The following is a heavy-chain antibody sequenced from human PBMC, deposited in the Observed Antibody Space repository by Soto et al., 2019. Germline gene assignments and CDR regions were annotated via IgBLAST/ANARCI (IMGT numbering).Heavy chain of an antibody. CDR3: ARQFGIYRGAGPPFYYYYYGFDA. D-gene: IGHD5-12*01. Sequence: PLETLSLTCTVSGGSISTGGYYWSCIRQHPGKGLEWIGYIYYSGSTYYNPSLKSRVTISVDTSKNQFSLKLSSVTAADTAVYYCARQFGIYRGAGPPFYYYYYGFDAWGQGTTVTVSS. J-gene: IGHJ6*02. CDR1: GGSISTGGYY. CDR2: IYYSGST. V-gene: IGHV4-31*03.